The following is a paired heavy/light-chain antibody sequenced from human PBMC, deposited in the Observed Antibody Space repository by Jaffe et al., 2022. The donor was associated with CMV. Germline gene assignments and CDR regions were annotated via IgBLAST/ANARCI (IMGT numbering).Heavy chain of an antibody. CDR1: GFTFSSVW. CDR3: TTVNWGGTLDM. J-gene: IGHJ3*02. V-gene: IGHV3-15*01. CDR2: IKTKNEGETT. Sequence: EVQLVESGGGLVKPGGSLRLSCAASGFTFSSVWMTWVRQAPGKGLEWVGRIKTKNEGETTDYAAPVKGRFTLSRDDSKHTVYLQMNSLKTQDTGVYYCTTVNWGGTLDMWGQGTMVTVSS. D-gene: IGHD7-27*01.
Light chain of an antibody. Sequence: EIVLTQSPGTLSLSPGERATLSCRASQSVSSNYLAWYQQIPGQAPRHLMFGASLRATGIPDRFSGSGSGTDFTLTISRLEPEDFAVYYCQQYGSSPYTFGQGTKLEIK. V-gene: IGKV3-20*01. CDR2: GAS. CDR1: QSVSSNY. J-gene: IGKJ2*01. CDR3: QQYGSSPYT.